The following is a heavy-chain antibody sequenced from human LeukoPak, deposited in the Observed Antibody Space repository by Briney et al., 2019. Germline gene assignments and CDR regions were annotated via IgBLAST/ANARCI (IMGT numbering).Heavy chain of an antibody. CDR2: ISYDGSNK. V-gene: IGHV3-30*03. CDR3: ATGRSWLRDGDY. J-gene: IGHJ4*02. D-gene: IGHD5-12*01. CDR1: GFTFSSYG. Sequence: GGSLRLSCAASGFTFSSYGMHWVRQAPGKGLEWVAVISYDGSNKYYADSVKGRFTISRDNSKNTLYLQMNSLRAEDTAVYYCATGRSWLRDGDYWGQGTLVTVSS.